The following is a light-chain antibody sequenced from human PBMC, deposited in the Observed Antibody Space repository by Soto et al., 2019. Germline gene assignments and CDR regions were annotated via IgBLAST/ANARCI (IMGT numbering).Light chain of an antibody. V-gene: IGKV3-20*01. CDR1: ESVSDNY. CDR3: QQYGSSPLT. J-gene: IGKJ4*01. Sequence: EIVLTQSPCTLSFSPWERATLSCRASESVSDNYLAWYQQRSGQAPRLVIYGASSRASAVPDRFSGSGSGADFTLTIRRLEPEDFAVYYCQQYGSSPLTFGGGTKVDIK. CDR2: GAS.